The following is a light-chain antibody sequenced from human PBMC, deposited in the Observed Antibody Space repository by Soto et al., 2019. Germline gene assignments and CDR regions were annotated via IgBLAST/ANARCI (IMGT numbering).Light chain of an antibody. V-gene: IGLV1-40*01. J-gene: IGLJ1*01. CDR1: NSNIGAGYE. CDR3: QSYDSSLSVLYV. Sequence: QSVLTQPPSVSGAPGQRVIISCTGSNSNIGAGYEVHWFQQLPGTAPKLLIYGNINRPSGVPDRFSGSKSGTSASLAITGLQPEDEADYYCQSYDSSLSVLYVFGPGTKLTVL. CDR2: GNI.